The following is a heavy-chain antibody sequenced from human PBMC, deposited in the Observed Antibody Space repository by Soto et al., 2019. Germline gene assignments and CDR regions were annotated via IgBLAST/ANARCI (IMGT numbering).Heavy chain of an antibody. CDR1: GFTFSSYA. D-gene: IGHD2-15*01. J-gene: IGHJ6*02. CDR2: ISGSGGST. V-gene: IGHV3-23*01. Sequence: PGGSLRLSCAASGFTFSSYAMSWVRQAPGKGLEWVSAISGSGGSTYYADSVKGRFTISRDNSKNTLYLQMNSLRTEDTAVYYCARGRYCSRGTCYSYFYYYVMDVWGQGTAVTVSS. CDR3: ARGRYCSRGTCYSYFYYYVMDV.